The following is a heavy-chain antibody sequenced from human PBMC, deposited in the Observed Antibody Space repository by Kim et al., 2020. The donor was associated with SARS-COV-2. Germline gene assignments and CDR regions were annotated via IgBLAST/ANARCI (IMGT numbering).Heavy chain of an antibody. V-gene: IGHV4-31*03. CDR3: ARVEAAAASYYGMDV. Sequence: SETLSLTCTVSGGSISSGGYYWSWIRQHPGKGLEWIGYIYYSGSTYYNPSLKSRVTISVDTSKNQFSLKLSSVTAADTAVYYCARVEAAAASYYGMDVWGQGTTVTVSS. D-gene: IGHD6-13*01. CDR2: IYYSGST. CDR1: GGSISSGGYY. J-gene: IGHJ6*02.